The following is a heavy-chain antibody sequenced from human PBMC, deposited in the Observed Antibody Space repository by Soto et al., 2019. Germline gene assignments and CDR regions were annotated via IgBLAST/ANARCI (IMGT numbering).Heavy chain of an antibody. CDR1: GGSISSGGYS. CDR3: ARTYYYDSSGYENWFDP. D-gene: IGHD3-22*01. Sequence: PSETLSLTCAVSGGSISSGGYSWSWIRQPPGKGLEWIGYIYHSGSTYYNPSLKSRVTISVDRSKNQFSLKLSSVTAADTAVYYCARTYYYDSSGYENWFDPWGQGTLVTVSS. J-gene: IGHJ5*02. CDR2: IYHSGST. V-gene: IGHV4-30-2*01.